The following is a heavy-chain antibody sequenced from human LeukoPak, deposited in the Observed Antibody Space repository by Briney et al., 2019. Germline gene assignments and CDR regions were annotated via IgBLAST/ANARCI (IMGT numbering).Heavy chain of an antibody. Sequence: SETLSLTCTVSGGSISSSSYYWGWIRQPPGKGLEWIGSIYYSGSTYYNPSLKSRVTISVDTSKNQFSLKLSSVTAADTAVYYRARVTPQKSTLYYFDYWGQGTLVTVSS. CDR1: GGSISSSSYY. CDR3: ARVTPQKSTLYYFDY. CDR2: IYYSGST. J-gene: IGHJ4*02. V-gene: IGHV4-39*07.